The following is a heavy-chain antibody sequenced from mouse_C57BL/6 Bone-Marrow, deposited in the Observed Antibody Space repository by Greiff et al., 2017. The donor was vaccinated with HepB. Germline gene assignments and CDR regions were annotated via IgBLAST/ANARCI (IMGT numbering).Heavy chain of an antibody. V-gene: IGHV1-69*01. CDR2: IDPSDSYT. D-gene: IGHD3-2*02. J-gene: IGHJ3*01. CDR1: GYTFTSYW. Sequence: QVQLKQPGAELVMPGASVKLSCKASGYTFTSYWMHWVKQRPGQGLEWIGEIDPSDSYTNYNQKFKGKSTLTVDKSASTAYMQLSSLTSEDSAVYYCARELRLRVAYWGQGTLVTVSA. CDR3: ARELRLRVAY.